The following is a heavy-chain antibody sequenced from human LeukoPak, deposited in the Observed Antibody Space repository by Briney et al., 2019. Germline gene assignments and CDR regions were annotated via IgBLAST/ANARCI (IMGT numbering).Heavy chain of an antibody. Sequence: GASVKVSCKASGYTFTGYYMHWVRQAPGQGLEWMGWINPNSGGTNYAQKFQGRVTMTRDTSISTAYMELSRLRSDDTAVYYCARTVITIRGKHFDYWGQGTLVTVSS. J-gene: IGHJ4*02. CDR3: ARTVITIRGKHFDY. V-gene: IGHV1-2*02. D-gene: IGHD3-3*01. CDR2: INPNSGGT. CDR1: GYTFTGYY.